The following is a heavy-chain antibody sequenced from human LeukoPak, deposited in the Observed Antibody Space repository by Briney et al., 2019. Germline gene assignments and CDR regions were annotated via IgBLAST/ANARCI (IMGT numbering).Heavy chain of an antibody. CDR3: ARSTGTTSYYYGMDV. J-gene: IGHJ6*02. V-gene: IGHV3-53*01. Sequence: PGGSLRLSCAASGFTVSSNYMSWVRQAPGKGLEWVSVIYSGGSTYYADSVKGRFTISRDNSKNTLYLQMNSLRAEDTAVYYCARSTGTTSYYYGMDVWGQGTTVTVSS. CDR2: IYSGGST. D-gene: IGHD1-1*01. CDR1: GFTVSSNY.